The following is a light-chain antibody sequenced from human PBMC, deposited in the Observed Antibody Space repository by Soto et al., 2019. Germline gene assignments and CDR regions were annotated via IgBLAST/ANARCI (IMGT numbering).Light chain of an antibody. CDR2: LGS. CDR1: QSLLHSNGYNY. J-gene: IGKJ2*01. CDR3: MQALQTPT. V-gene: IGKV2-28*01. Sequence: DIVMTQSPLSLPVTPGEPASICCRSSQSLLHSNGYNYLDWYLQKPGQSSQLLLYLGSKRASGVRDRFRGSGSGPDFTLKISRVEADDVGVYNCMQALQTPTFGQGKKLELK.